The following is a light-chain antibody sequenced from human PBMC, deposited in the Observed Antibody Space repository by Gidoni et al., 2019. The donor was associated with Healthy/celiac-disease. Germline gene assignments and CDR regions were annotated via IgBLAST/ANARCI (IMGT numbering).Light chain of an antibody. J-gene: IGKJ1*01. CDR3: QQYGSSPPWT. V-gene: IGKV3-20*01. CDR2: VAS. CDR1: QSVSSSY. Sequence: DIVLTQSPGTLSLSPGERATLSCRASQSVSSSYLAWYQHKPGQAPRLLIYVASSRSTGIPDRFSGSGSGTDFTLTISRLEPEDFAVYYCQQYGSSPPWTFGQGTKVEIK.